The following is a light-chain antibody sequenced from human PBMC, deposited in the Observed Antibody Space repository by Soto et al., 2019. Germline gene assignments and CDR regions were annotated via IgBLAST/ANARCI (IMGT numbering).Light chain of an antibody. CDR1: SSDVGGYNY. CDR3: CSYAGSYTTYV. V-gene: IGLV2-11*01. J-gene: IGLJ1*01. CDR2: DVS. Sequence: QSVLTQPRSVSGSPGQSVTISCTGTSSDVGGYNYVSWYQQHPGKAPKLMIYDVSKRPSGVPDRFSGSKSGNTASLTISGFQAEDEADYYCCSYAGSYTTYVFGTGTKLTVL.